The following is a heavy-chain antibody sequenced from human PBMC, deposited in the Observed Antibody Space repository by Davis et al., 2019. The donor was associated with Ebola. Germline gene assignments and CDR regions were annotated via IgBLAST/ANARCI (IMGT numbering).Heavy chain of an antibody. CDR1: GFNVSKNY. V-gene: IGHV3-66*02. J-gene: IGHJ4*02. CDR2: LYSGGSS. CDR3: ARGGRLYHFDS. Sequence: PGGSLRLSCAVTGFNVSKNYVSWVRQAPGKGLECVSVLYSGGSSSHTDSVKGRFLISRDNFKNTLYLQMNTLRPEDTGVYYCARGGRLYHFDSWGQGTLVTVSS. D-gene: IGHD3-16*01.